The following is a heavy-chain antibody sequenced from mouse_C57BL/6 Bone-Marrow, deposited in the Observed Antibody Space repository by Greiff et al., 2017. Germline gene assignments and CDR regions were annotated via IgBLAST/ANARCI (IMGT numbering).Heavy chain of an antibody. Sequence: EVQGVESGGGLVQPGGSLKLSCAASGFTFSDYYMYWVRQTPEKRLEWVAYISNGGGSTYYPDTVKGRFTISRDNAKNTLYLQMSRLKSEDTAMYYCARQGYYGSRRYFDVWGTGTTVTVSS. CDR2: ISNGGGST. CDR1: GFTFSDYY. V-gene: IGHV5-12*01. J-gene: IGHJ1*03. CDR3: ARQGYYGSRRYFDV. D-gene: IGHD1-1*01.